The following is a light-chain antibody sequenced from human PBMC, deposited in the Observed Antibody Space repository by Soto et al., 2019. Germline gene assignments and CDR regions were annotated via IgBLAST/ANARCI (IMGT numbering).Light chain of an antibody. J-gene: IGKJ4*01. CDR2: KAS. Sequence: DIQMTQSPSTLSASVRDRVTITCRASQTISSWLAWFQQRPWRAPKFLIYKASSLKNGVPLRFSGSGSGTDFTLTISSLQPEDFATYYCQQLNSYPLTFGGGTKVDIK. V-gene: IGKV1-5*03. CDR3: QQLNSYPLT. CDR1: QTISSW.